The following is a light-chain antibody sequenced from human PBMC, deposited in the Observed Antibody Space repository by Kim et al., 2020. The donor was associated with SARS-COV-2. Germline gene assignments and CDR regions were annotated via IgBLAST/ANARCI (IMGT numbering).Light chain of an antibody. Sequence: ENVLTQSPGTLSLSPGERATLSCRASQTVISRYLVWYQQKPGQPPRVLIYDASSRAAGIPDRFSGSGSGTDFTLTISRLEPEDSAVYYCQQYGTSPVTFGGGTKVDIK. J-gene: IGKJ4*01. CDR1: QTVISRY. V-gene: IGKV3-20*01. CDR3: QQYGTSPVT. CDR2: DAS.